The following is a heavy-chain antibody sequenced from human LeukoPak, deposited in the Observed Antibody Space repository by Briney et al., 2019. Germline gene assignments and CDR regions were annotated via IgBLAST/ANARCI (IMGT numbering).Heavy chain of an antibody. V-gene: IGHV3-23*01. Sequence: GGSLRLSCAASGFTFSNYGMTWVRQAPGKGLEWVSLISGSGGTTYYADSVKGRFTISRDNSKNTLSLQMNSLRADDTAVYYFPKAQSSRWYPSLNYGGKETLVTVS. CDR1: GFTFSNYG. J-gene: IGHJ4*02. CDR2: ISGSGGTT. D-gene: IGHD6-19*01. CDR3: PKAQSSRWYPSLNY.